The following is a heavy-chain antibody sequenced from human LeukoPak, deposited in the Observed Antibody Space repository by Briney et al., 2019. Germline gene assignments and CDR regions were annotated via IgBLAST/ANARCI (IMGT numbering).Heavy chain of an antibody. CDR3: ARDTYDSSGYYAHLDY. CDR2: INQDGSEK. D-gene: IGHD3-22*01. CDR1: GFTFSSYW. J-gene: IGHJ4*02. Sequence: PGGSLRLSCAASGFTFSSYWMSWVRQAPGKGLEWVANINQDGSEKYYVDSVKGRFTISRDNAKNSLYLQMSSLRAEDTAVYYCARDTYDSSGYYAHLDYWGQGTLVTVS. V-gene: IGHV3-7*01.